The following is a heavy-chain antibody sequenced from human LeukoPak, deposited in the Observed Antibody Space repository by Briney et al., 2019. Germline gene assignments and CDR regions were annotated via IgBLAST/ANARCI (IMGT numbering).Heavy chain of an antibody. D-gene: IGHD2-15*01. CDR1: GFRFTAFW. CDR3: AREVARSFGY. V-gene: IGHV3-7*01. Sequence: PGGSLRLSCAASGFRFTAFWMSWVRQAPGKGPEGVANINQKSTETYYVDSVRGRFTISRDNAKNSLSLQMNSLRVEDTAVYYCAREVARSFGYGAKGNLVTVSS. J-gene: IGHJ4*02. CDR2: INQKSTET.